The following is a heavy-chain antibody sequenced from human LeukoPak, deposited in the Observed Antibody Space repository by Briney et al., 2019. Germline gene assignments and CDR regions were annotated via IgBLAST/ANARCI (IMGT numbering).Heavy chain of an antibody. CDR1: GFTFSSYA. D-gene: IGHD5-24*01. CDR2: IIPILGIA. CDR3: ARGRGDGYNHDY. Sequence: GGSLRLSCAASGFTFSSYAISWVRQAPGQGLEWMGRIIPILGIANYAQKFQGRVTITADKSTSTAYMELSSLRSEDTAVYYCARGRGDGYNHDYWGQGTLVAVSS. J-gene: IGHJ4*02. V-gene: IGHV1-69*04.